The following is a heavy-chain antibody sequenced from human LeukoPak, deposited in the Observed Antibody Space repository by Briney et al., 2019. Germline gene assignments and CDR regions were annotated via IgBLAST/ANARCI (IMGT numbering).Heavy chain of an antibody. D-gene: IGHD5-18*01. J-gene: IGHJ4*02. CDR2: INHDGSST. CDR1: GFPLSIYW. Sequence: GGPLTHSCAASGFPLSIYWMHWVRQAPGKRLVGVSRINHDGSSTSYADSVKGRFTISSVNAKNTLYPQMNSLRAEDTAVYYCAIDRGYGYLFDYWDQGTLVTVSS. V-gene: IGHV3-74*01. CDR3: AIDRGYGYLFDY.